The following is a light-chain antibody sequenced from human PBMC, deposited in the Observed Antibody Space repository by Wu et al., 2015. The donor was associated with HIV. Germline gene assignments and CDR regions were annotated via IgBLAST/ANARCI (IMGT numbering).Light chain of an antibody. CDR1: QDINTF. V-gene: IGKV1-39*01. CDR2: SAS. CDR3: QQTFETPRT. Sequence: IQLTQSPSSLSASVRDRVTFTCRASQDINTFLNWYQRRPGKAPNLLIYSASNLQSGVPPRFSGRGSGTDFSLTIYSLQPEDSATYYCQQTFETPRTFGQGTKVEV. J-gene: IGKJ1*01.